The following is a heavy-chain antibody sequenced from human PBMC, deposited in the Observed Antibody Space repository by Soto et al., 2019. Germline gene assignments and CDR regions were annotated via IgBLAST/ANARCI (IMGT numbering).Heavy chain of an antibody. V-gene: IGHV3-15*01. CDR2: IKSKTDGGTT. J-gene: IGHJ4*02. CDR3: TTHDYSNY. CDR1: GFTFRNAW. D-gene: IGHD4-4*01. Sequence: GGSLRLSGAASGFTFRNAWMSWVRQAPGKGLEWVGLIKSKTDGGTTDYAAPVKGRFTISRDDSKNTLYLQMNSLKTEDTAVYYCTTHDYSNYWGQGTLVTVSS.